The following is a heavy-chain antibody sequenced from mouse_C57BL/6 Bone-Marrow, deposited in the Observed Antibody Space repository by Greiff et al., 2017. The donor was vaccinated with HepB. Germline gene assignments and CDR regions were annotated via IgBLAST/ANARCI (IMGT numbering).Heavy chain of an antibody. CDR1: GYTFTSYG. J-gene: IGHJ3*01. CDR3: ARSGTTVVATEWEAY. V-gene: IGHV1-81*01. CDR2: IYPRSGNT. D-gene: IGHD1-1*01. Sequence: VQLQESGAELARPGASVKLSCKASGYTFTSYGISWVKQRTGQGLEWIGEIYPRSGNTYYNEKFKGKATLTADKSSSTAYMERRSLTSEDSAVYFCARSGTTVVATEWEAYWGQGTLVTVSA.